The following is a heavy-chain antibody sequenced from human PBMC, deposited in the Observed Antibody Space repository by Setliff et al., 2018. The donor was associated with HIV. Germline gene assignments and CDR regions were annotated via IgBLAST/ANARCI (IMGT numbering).Heavy chain of an antibody. J-gene: IGHJ4*02. V-gene: IGHV3-21*01. CDR2: ISSSSSYI. Sequence: PGGSLRLSCAASGFTFSSYSMNWVRQAPGKWLEWVSSISSSSSYIFYADSVKGRFTISRDNAKKSLHLQMNSLSVEDTAVYYCARGLFNFWSGYPIDYWGQGTLVTVSS. CDR3: ARGLFNFWSGYPIDY. CDR1: GFTFSSYS. D-gene: IGHD3-3*01.